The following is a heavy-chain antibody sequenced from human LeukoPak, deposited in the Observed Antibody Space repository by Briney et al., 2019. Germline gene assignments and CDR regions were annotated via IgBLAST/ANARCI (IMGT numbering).Heavy chain of an antibody. CDR2: IDPSDSYT. J-gene: IGHJ6*04. V-gene: IGHV5-10-1*01. Sequence: GQSLKISCQGSGYSFTSYWISWVRQMPGKGLGWMGRIDPSDSYTSYSPSFQGHVTISADKSISTAYLQWSSLKASDTAMYYCASLRGGNYYYGMDVWGKGTTVTVSS. CDR3: ASLRGGNYYYGMDV. CDR1: GYSFTSYW. D-gene: IGHD3-10*01.